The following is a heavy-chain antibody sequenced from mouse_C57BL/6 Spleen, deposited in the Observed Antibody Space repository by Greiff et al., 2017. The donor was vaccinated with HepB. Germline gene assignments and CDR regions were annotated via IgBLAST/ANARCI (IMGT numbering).Heavy chain of an antibody. CDR1: GYTFTDYY. D-gene: IGHD1-1*01. Sequence: EVQLQQSGPVLVKPGASVKMSCKASGYTFTDYYMNWVKQSHGKSLEWIGVINPYNGGTSYNQKFKGKATLTVDKSSSTAYMELNSLTSEDSAVYYCARWVYYGSSPYFDYWGQGTTLTVSS. CDR2: INPYNGGT. CDR3: ARWVYYGSSPYFDY. J-gene: IGHJ2*01. V-gene: IGHV1-19*01.